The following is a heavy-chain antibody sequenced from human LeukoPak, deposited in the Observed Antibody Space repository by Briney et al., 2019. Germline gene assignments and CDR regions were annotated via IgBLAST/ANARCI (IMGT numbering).Heavy chain of an antibody. J-gene: IGHJ4*02. Sequence: SETLSLTCGVSGGSFSGYFWTWIRQPPGKGLEWIGYIYHSGSTNYNPSLKSRVAQSVDTSKSQFSLKLRSVTAADTAVYYCARVSCSGGNCYFDYWGQGTLVTVSS. V-gene: IGHV4-59*01. CDR1: GGSFSGYF. CDR2: IYHSGST. D-gene: IGHD2-15*01. CDR3: ARVSCSGGNCYFDY.